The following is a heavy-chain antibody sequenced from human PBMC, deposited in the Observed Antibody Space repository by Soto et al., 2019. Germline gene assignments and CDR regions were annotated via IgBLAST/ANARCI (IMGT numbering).Heavy chain of an antibody. D-gene: IGHD2-15*01. CDR2: ISYDGSNK. V-gene: IGHV3-30-3*01. Sequence: GGSLRLSCAASGFTFISYAMHWVRQAPGKGLEWVAVISYDGSNKYYADSVKGRFTISRDNSKNTLYLQMNSLRAEDTAVYYCARDQGYCSGGSCSLYYYYGMDVWGQGTTVTVSS. CDR1: GFTFISYA. J-gene: IGHJ6*02. CDR3: ARDQGYCSGGSCSLYYYYGMDV.